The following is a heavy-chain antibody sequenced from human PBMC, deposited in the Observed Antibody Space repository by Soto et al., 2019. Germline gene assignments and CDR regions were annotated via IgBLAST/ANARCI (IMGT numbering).Heavy chain of an antibody. CDR1: GFTFSSYG. Sequence: QVQLVESGGGVVQPGKSLRLSCAASGFTFSSYGIHWVRQSPGKGLEWVAVTGDEGSLRYYADFAKGRFTISRDNSKNMVYLQMSSLRGEDTAVYYCARASPIWSQVDYWGQGTLVTVSS. D-gene: IGHD3-3*01. J-gene: IGHJ4*02. CDR3: ARASPIWSQVDY. V-gene: IGHV3-33*01. CDR2: TGDEGSLR.